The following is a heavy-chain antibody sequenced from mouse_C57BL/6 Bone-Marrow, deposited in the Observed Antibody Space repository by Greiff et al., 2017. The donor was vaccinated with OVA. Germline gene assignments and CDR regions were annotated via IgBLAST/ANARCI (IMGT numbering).Heavy chain of an antibody. CDR2: IYPGDGDT. CDR3: ARRNYVPYYYAMDY. Sequence: QVQLQQSGAELVKPGASVKISCKASGYAFSSYWMNWVKQRPGRGLEWIGQIYPGDGDTNYNGKFKGKATLTADKPSSTAYMQLSSLTSEDSAVYFCARRNYVPYYYAMDYWGQGTSVTVSS. J-gene: IGHJ4*01. D-gene: IGHD1-1*01. V-gene: IGHV1-80*01. CDR1: GYAFSSYW.